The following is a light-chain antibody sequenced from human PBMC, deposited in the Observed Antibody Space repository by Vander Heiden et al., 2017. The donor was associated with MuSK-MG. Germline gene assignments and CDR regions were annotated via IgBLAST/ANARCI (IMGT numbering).Light chain of an antibody. CDR2: DAS. Sequence: DIQMTRSPSSLSASVGDRVTITCQASQDISNYLNWFQQKPGKAPKFLIYDASNLETGVPSRFSGSGSGTDFTLTISSLQVEDIATYYCQQNDNLPLTFGRGTKVEIK. CDR1: QDISNY. J-gene: IGKJ4*01. CDR3: QQNDNLPLT. V-gene: IGKV1-33*01.